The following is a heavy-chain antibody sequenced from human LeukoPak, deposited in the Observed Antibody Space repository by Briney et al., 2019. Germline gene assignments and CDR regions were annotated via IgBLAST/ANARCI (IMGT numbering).Heavy chain of an antibody. CDR3: ARRTSGWFDP. V-gene: IGHV4-4*09. J-gene: IGHJ5*02. CDR2: IYTSGST. CDR1: GGSISSYY. Sequence: SETLSLTCTVSGGSISSYYWSWIRQPPGKGLESIGYIYTSGSTNYNPSLKSRVTISVDTSKNQFSLKLSSVTAADTAVYYCARRTSGWFDPWGQGTLVTVSS. D-gene: IGHD2-2*01.